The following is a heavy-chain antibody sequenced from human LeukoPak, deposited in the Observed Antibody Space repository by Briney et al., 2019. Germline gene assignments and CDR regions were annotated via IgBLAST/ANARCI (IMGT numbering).Heavy chain of an antibody. Sequence: GGSLRLSCAASGFTFSSYWMHWVRQAPGKGLVWVSRINSDGSSTSYADSVKGRFTISRDNSKNTLYLQMNSLRAEDTAVYYCAKDQRYSYGLDDWGQGTLVTVSS. CDR1: GFTFSSYW. V-gene: IGHV3-74*01. J-gene: IGHJ4*02. CDR2: INSDGSST. CDR3: AKDQRYSYGLDD. D-gene: IGHD5-18*01.